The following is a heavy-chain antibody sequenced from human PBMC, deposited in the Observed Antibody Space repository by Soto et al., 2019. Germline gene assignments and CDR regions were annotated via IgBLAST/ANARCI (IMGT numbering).Heavy chain of an antibody. CDR2: ISSTSRHT. D-gene: IGHD6-6*01. CDR1: GFIFSDYY. Sequence: QVHLVESGGGLVKPGGSLRLSCAASGFIFSDYYMSWIRQAPGKGLEWISYISSTSRHTDYAHSVKGRLTISRDNANNSVDLQMNSLGAEDSAVYYCARAASTAGSRYFDSWGQGILVTVSS. V-gene: IGHV3-11*06. J-gene: IGHJ4*02. CDR3: ARAASTAGSRYFDS.